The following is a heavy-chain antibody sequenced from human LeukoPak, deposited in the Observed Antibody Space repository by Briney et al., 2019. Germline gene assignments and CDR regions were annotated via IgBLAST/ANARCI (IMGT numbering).Heavy chain of an antibody. Sequence: SETLSLTCTVSGGSISSGAYYWSWIRQPPGKGLEWIGYIYYSGSTNYNPSLKSRVTISVDTSKNQFSLKLSSVTAADTAVYYCARHTYYGSGSPDAFDIWGQGTMVTVSS. J-gene: IGHJ3*02. CDR1: GGSISSGAYY. D-gene: IGHD3-10*01. V-gene: IGHV4-61*08. CDR2: IYYSGST. CDR3: ARHTYYGSGSPDAFDI.